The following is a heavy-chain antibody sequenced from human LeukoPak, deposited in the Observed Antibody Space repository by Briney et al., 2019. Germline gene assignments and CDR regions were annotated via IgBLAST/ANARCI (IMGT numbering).Heavy chain of an antibody. CDR2: ISGSGGST. V-gene: IGHV3-23*01. CDR3: ARDRDYPRDQFDY. D-gene: IGHD4-17*01. Sequence: GGSLRLSCAASGFTFSSYAMSWVRQAPGKGLEWVSAISGSGGSTYYADSVRGRSTISRDNSKNTVYLQLESLRAEDTAVYFCARDRDYPRDQFDYWGQGTLVTVSS. J-gene: IGHJ4*02. CDR1: GFTFSSYA.